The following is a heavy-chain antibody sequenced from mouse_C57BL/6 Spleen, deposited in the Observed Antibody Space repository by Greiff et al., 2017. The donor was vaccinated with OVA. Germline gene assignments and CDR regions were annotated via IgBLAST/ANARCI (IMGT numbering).Heavy chain of an antibody. CDR3: TRDYGRVRWYFDV. V-gene: IGHV1-15*01. J-gene: IGHJ1*03. D-gene: IGHD1-1*01. Sequence: QVQLQQSGAELVRPGASVTLSCKASGYTFTDYEMHWVKPTPVHGLEWIGAIDPETGGTAYNQKFKGKAILTADKSSSTAYMELRSLTSEDSAVYYCTRDYGRVRWYFDVWGTGTTVTVSS. CDR1: GYTFTDYE. CDR2: IDPETGGT.